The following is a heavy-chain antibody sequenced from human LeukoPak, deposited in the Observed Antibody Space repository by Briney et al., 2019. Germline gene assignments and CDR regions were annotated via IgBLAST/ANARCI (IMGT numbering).Heavy chain of an antibody. CDR3: ARDWTRGVSWFDP. Sequence: SETLSLTCTVSGGSISSNSYYWGWIRQPPGKGLEWIGNIYYSGNTYYNPSLKSRVTISVDTSKNQFSLKLSSVTAADTAVYYCARDWTRGVSWFDPWGQGTLVTVSP. CDR2: IYYSGNT. V-gene: IGHV4-39*07. CDR1: GGSISSNSYY. D-gene: IGHD3-10*01. J-gene: IGHJ5*02.